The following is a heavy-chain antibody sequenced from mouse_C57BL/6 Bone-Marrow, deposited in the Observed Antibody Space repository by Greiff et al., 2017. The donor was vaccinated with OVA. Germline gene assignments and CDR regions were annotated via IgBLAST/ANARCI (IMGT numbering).Heavy chain of an antibody. J-gene: IGHJ3*01. CDR2: ISYDGSN. Sequence: DVQLVESGPGLVKPSQSLSLTCSVTGYSITSGYYWHWIRQFPGNKLEWMGYISYDGSNNYNPSLKNRISITRDTSKNQFFLKLNSVTTEDTATYYCARGNWDGAYWGQGTLVTVSA. CDR3: ARGNWDGAY. D-gene: IGHD4-1*01. CDR1: GYSITSGYY. V-gene: IGHV3-6*01.